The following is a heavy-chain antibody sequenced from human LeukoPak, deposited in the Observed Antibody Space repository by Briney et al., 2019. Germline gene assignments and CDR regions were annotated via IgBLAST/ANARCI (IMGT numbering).Heavy chain of an antibody. Sequence: GGSLRLSCAVSGFTVTSTYMSWVRQAPGKGLEWVPVVYVDGTPYHADSVKGRFTLSRDKSRNSLYLQMDSLRAEDTAVYYCAGYVRTYPYWGRGTLVTVSS. D-gene: IGHD3-10*02. CDR1: GFTVTSTY. CDR2: VYVDGTP. V-gene: IGHV3-66*02. CDR3: AGYVRTYPY. J-gene: IGHJ4*02.